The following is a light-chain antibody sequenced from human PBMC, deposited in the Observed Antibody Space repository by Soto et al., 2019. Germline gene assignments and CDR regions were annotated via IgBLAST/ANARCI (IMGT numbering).Light chain of an antibody. V-gene: IGKV1D-12*01. Sequence: DIQMTQSPSSVSASVGDRVTMTCRASLAISTWLAWYQQKPGKAPKLLIYAASNLQTGVPSRFSGSGSGTDFTLTISSLQPEDFATYYCQQANSFPRTFGQGTKVEIK. CDR1: LAISTW. CDR3: QQANSFPRT. CDR2: AAS. J-gene: IGKJ1*01.